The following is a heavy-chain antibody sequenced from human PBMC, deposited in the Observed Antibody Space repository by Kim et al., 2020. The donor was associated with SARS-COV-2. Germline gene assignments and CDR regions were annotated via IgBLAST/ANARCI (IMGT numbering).Heavy chain of an antibody. J-gene: IGHJ6*02. CDR2: IKSKTDGGTT. Sequence: GGSLRLSCAASGFTFSNAWMSWVRQAPGKGLEWVGRIKSKTDGGTTDYAAPVKGRFTISRDDSKNTLYLQMNSLKTEDTAVYYCTTDPGRHDYGDYFFHYYYGMDVWGQGTTVTVSS. CDR1: GFTFSNAW. D-gene: IGHD4-17*01. V-gene: IGHV3-15*01. CDR3: TTDPGRHDYGDYFFHYYYGMDV.